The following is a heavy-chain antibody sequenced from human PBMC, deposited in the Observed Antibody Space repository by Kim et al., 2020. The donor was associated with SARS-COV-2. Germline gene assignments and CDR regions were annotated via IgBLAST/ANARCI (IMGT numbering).Heavy chain of an antibody. CDR1: GFTYSNAW. CDR3: TTDRRVVVAPERVLAFDI. D-gene: IGHD2-15*01. J-gene: IGHJ3*02. Sequence: GGSLRLSCAASGFTYSNAWMSWVRQAPGKGLEWVGRIKSKTDGGTTDYAAPVKGRFTISRDDSKNTLYLQMNSLKTEDTAVYYCTTDRRVVVAPERVLAFDIWGQGTMVTVSS. V-gene: IGHV3-15*01. CDR2: IKSKTDGGTT.